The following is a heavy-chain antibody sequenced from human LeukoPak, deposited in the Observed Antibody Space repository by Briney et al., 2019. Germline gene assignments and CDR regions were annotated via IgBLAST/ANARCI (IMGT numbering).Heavy chain of an antibody. CDR2: ISTSSSYI. V-gene: IGHV3-21*01. Sequence: GGSLRLSCAASGFTFSKHNMNWVRQAPGKGLEWVSSISTSSSYIYYADSVKGRFTISRDNAKNSLYLQMNSLRAEDTAVYYCARGGGGSYPLDYYYMDVWGKGTTVTVSS. CDR3: ARGGGGSYPLDYYYMDV. CDR1: GFTFSKHN. D-gene: IGHD1-26*01. J-gene: IGHJ6*03.